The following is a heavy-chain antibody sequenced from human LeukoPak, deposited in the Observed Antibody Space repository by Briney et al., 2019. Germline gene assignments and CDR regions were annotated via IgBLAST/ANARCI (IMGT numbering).Heavy chain of an antibody. CDR3: ARDNRAPGIAAAGYYYYGMDV. D-gene: IGHD6-13*01. CDR2: ISSSSRYI. V-gene: IGHV3-21*01. J-gene: IGHJ6*02. CDR1: GLTFSSYS. Sequence: RPGGSLRLSCAASGLTFSSYSMNWVRQAPGKGLEWVSSISSSSRYIYYADSVKGRFTISRDNAKNSLYLQMNSLRAEDTAVYYCARDNRAPGIAAAGYYYYGMDVWGQGTTVTVSS.